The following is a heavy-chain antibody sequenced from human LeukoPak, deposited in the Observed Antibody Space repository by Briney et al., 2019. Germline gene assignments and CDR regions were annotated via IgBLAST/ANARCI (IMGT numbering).Heavy chain of an antibody. J-gene: IGHJ4*02. D-gene: IGHD6-13*01. CDR2: IIPIFGTA. V-gene: IGHV1-69*05. CDR1: GGTFSSYA. CDR3: AGGIAAAGSFDY. Sequence: GSSVKVSCKASGGTFSSYAISWVRQAPGQGLEWMGGIIPIFGTANYAQKFQGSVTITTDESTSTAYMELSSLRSEDTAVYYCAGGIAAAGSFDYWGQGTLVTVSS.